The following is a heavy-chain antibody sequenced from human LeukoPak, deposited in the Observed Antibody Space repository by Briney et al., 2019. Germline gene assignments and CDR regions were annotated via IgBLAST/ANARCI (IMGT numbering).Heavy chain of an antibody. V-gene: IGHV4-34*01. Sequence: SETLSLTCAVYGGSFSGYYWSWIRQPPGKGLEWIGEINHSGSTNYNPSLKSRVTISVDTSKNQFSLKLSSVTAADTAVYYRASTFNYYYDSSGYTDAFDIWGQGTMVTVSS. CDR1: GGSFSGYY. J-gene: IGHJ3*02. D-gene: IGHD3-22*01. CDR2: INHSGST. CDR3: ASTFNYYYDSSGYTDAFDI.